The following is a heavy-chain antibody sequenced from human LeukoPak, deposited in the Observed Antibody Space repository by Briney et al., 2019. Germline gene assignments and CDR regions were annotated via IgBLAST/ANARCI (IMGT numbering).Heavy chain of an antibody. Sequence: SETLSLTCAVYGGSFSGYYWSWIRQPPGKGLEWIGEINHSGSTNYNPSLKSRVTISVDTSKNQFSLKLSSVTAADTAVYYCARGFVSSVRIAARLQNYYYMDVWGKGTTVTVSS. CDR3: ARGFVSSVRIAARLQNYYYMDV. V-gene: IGHV4-34*01. J-gene: IGHJ6*03. CDR2: INHSGST. D-gene: IGHD6-6*01. CDR1: GGSFSGYY.